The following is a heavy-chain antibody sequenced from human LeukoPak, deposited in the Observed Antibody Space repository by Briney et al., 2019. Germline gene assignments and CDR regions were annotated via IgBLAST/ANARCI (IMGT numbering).Heavy chain of an antibody. CDR1: GGSFSGYY. J-gene: IGHJ5*02. V-gene: IGHV4-34*01. CDR3: ARGPQYDFWSGYDWFDP. Sequence: SETLSLTCAVYGGSFSGYYWSWIRQPPGKGLEWIGEINHSGSTNYNPSLKSRVTISVDTSKNQFSLKLSSVTAADTAVCYCARGPQYDFWSGYDWFDPWGQGTLVTVSS. D-gene: IGHD3-3*01. CDR2: INHSGST.